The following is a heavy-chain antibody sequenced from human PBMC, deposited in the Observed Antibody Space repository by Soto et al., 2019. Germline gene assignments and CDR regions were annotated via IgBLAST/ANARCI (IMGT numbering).Heavy chain of an antibody. Sequence: QVQLVQSGTEVKKPGASVKVSCKASGNTFTDSHIHWVRQASGQGLERLRWINPKTGDTNYPQKFQGRITMTRETSMSTAYMELTNLTPDDTAVYYCERDPPRYFTSSPEGAGLWGQGTLVTVSS. J-gene: IGHJ4*02. V-gene: IGHV1-2*02. D-gene: IGHD2-21*01. CDR2: INPKTGDT. CDR3: ERDPPRYFTSSPEGAGL. CDR1: GNTFTDSH.